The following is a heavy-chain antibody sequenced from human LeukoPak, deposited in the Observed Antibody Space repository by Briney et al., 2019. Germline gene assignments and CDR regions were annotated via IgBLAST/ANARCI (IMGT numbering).Heavy chain of an antibody. CDR1: GFTFSDYY. J-gene: IGHJ4*02. Sequence: GGSLRLSCAASGFTFSDYYMSWIRRAPGKGLEWASYISSSGSTIYYADSVKGRFTISRDNAKNSLYLQMNSLRAEDTAVYYCARRAGAYSHPYDYWGQGTLVTVPS. CDR2: ISSSGSTI. D-gene: IGHD4/OR15-4a*01. V-gene: IGHV3-11*04. CDR3: ARRAGAYSHPYDY.